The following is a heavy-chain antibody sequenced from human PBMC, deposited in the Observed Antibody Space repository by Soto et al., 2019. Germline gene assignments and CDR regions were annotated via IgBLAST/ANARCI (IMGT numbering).Heavy chain of an antibody. J-gene: IGHJ6*02. CDR3: ARDYSLRDYYYGMDV. V-gene: IGHV3-21*01. CDR2: ISSGSSYI. Sequence: GGSLRLSCAASGFTFSSYSMNWVRQAPGKGLEWVSSISSGSSYIYYADSVKGRFTISRDNAKNSLYLQMNSLRAEDTAVYYCARDYSLRDYYYGMDVWGQGTTVTVSS. CDR1: GFTFSSYS. D-gene: IGHD2-15*01.